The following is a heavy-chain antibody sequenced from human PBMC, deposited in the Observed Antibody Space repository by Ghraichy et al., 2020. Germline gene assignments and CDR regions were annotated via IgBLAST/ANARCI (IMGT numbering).Heavy chain of an antibody. Sequence: LSLTCAVSGGSISSGGYSWSWIRQPPGKGLEWIGYIYHSGSTYYNPSLKSRVTISVDRSKNQFSLKLSSVTAADTAVYYCARYCSSTSCYYFDPWGQGTLVTVSS. J-gene: IGHJ5*02. V-gene: IGHV4-30-2*01. CDR1: GGSISSGGYS. D-gene: IGHD2-2*01. CDR3: ARYCSSTSCYYFDP. CDR2: IYHSGST.